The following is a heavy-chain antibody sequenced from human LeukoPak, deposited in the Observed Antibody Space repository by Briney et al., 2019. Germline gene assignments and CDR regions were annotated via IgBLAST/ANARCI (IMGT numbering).Heavy chain of an antibody. CDR3: ASYLKVGATTRVSDY. CDR2: IIPIFGTA. J-gene: IGHJ4*02. D-gene: IGHD1-26*01. V-gene: IGHV1-69*13. Sequence: SVKVSCKASGGTFSSYAISWVRQAPGQGLEWMGGIIPIFGTANYAQKFQGRVTITADESTSTAYMELSSLRSEDTAVYYCASYLKVGATTRVSDYWGQGTLVTVSS. CDR1: GGTFSSYA.